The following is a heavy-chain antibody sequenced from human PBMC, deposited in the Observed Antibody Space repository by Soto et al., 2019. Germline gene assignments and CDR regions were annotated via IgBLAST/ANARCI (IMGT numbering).Heavy chain of an antibody. CDR3: ASPKPPYSSSEIFHY. D-gene: IGHD6-6*01. Sequence: ASVKVSCKASGGTFSSYAISWVRQAPGQGLEWMGGIIPIFGTANYAQKFQGRVTITADESTSTAYMELSSLRSEDTAVYYCASPKPPYSSSEIFHYWGQGTLVTVSS. V-gene: IGHV1-69*13. CDR2: IIPIFGTA. J-gene: IGHJ4*02. CDR1: GGTFSSYA.